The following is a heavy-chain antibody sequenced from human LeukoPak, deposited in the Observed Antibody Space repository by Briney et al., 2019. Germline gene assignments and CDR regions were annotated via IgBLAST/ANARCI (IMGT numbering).Heavy chain of an antibody. CDR1: GFSLSTRGMC. CDR3: ARIYRYCSTTSCYVPDY. J-gene: IGHJ4*02. V-gene: IGHV2-70*11. D-gene: IGHD2-2*01. Sequence: SGPALVKPTQTLTLTCSFSGFSLSTRGMCVSGIREPPGKALEWLARIAWDDDKYYSTSLKTRLTISKGTSNNQVVLTMTNMDPVDTATYYCARIYRYCSTTSCYVPDYWGQGTLVTVSS. CDR2: IAWDDDK.